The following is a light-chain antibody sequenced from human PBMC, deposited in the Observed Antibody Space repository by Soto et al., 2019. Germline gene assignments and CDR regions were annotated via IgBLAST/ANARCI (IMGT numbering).Light chain of an antibody. V-gene: IGKV1-5*03. CDR2: KAS. CDR3: QQYYGPWT. J-gene: IGKJ1*01. CDR1: QSINNW. Sequence: DFQMTQSPSTLSASVGDRVTITCRASQSINNWLAWFQHQSGKAPKLLIYKASSLESGLPSRFSGSGSGTEFTLTISRLQPDDSATYYCQQYYGPWTFGQGTKVEVK.